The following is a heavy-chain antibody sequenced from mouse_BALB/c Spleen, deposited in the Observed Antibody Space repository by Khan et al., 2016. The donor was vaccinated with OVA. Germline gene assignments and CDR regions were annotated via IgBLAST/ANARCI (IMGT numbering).Heavy chain of an antibody. V-gene: IGHV5-6*01. CDR1: GFTFSAYG. CDR2: ISSDGTYT. J-gene: IGHJ3*01. Sequence: EVELVESGGDLVKPGGSLKLSCAASGFTFSAYGMSWVRQTPDKRLEWVATISSDGTYTYYPDSVMGRFTISRDNAKKTLYLQMSSLKSCDTAMYFCASHLTGSFAYWGQGTLVTVSA. D-gene: IGHD4-1*01. CDR3: ASHLTGSFAY.